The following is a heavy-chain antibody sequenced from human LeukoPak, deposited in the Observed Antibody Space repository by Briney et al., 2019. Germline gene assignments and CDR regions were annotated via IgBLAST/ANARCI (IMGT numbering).Heavy chain of an antibody. CDR2: ISAYNGDT. CDR1: GYTFTRYG. Sequence: PAASVKVSCKSSGYTFTRYGITWVRQAPGQGLEWMGWISAYNGDTSYTQNLQGRVTMTRDMSTSTVYMELSSLRSEDTAVYYCARNQLAAPDYWGQGTLVTVSS. V-gene: IGHV1-18*01. CDR3: ARNQLAAPDY. D-gene: IGHD6-6*01. J-gene: IGHJ4*02.